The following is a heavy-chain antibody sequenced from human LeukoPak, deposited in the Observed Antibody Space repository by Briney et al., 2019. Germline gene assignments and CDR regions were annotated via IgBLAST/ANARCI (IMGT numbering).Heavy chain of an antibody. Sequence: GGSLRLSCAASGFTSSSYAMSWVRQAPGKGLEWVSAISGSGGSTYYADSVKGRFTISRDNSKNTPYLQMNSLRAEDTAVYYCAKDLRLAVGDYWGQGTLVTVSS. CDR3: AKDLRLAVGDY. D-gene: IGHD4-23*01. CDR1: GFTSSSYA. J-gene: IGHJ4*02. V-gene: IGHV3-23*01. CDR2: ISGSGGST.